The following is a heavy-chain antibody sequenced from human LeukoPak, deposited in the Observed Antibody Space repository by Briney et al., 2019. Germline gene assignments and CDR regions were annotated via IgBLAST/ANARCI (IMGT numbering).Heavy chain of an antibody. CDR3: ARVPLSLAFDI. CDR1: GFTFGDYY. Sequence: GGSLRLSCAASGFTFGDYYMSWIRQAPGKGMEWVSYISSSGSTIYYADSVKGRFTISRDNAKNSLYLQMNSLRAEDTAVYYCARVPLSLAFDIWGQGTMVTVSS. V-gene: IGHV3-11*01. CDR2: ISSSGSTI. J-gene: IGHJ3*02.